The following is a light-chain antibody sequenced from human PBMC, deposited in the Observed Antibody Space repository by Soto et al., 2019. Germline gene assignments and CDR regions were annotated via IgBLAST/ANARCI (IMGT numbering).Light chain of an antibody. CDR2: AAS. J-gene: IGKJ1*01. Sequence: AIQMTQSPSSLSASVGDRVTITCRASQGIRNDLGWYQQKPGKAPKLLIYAASSLQSGVPSRFRVSGSCSDFTLTISSLQPEDFATYYCLQDYNYPRTFGQGTKVEIK. V-gene: IGKV1-6*01. CDR3: LQDYNYPRT. CDR1: QGIRND.